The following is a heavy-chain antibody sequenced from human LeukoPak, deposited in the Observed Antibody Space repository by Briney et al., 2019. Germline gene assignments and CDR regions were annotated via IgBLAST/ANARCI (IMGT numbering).Heavy chain of an antibody. CDR2: IYYSGST. D-gene: IGHD5-24*01. Sequence: SGTLSLTCTVSGGSISSSSYYWGWIRQPPGKGLEWIGSIYYSGSTYYNPSLKSRVTISVDTSKNQFSLKLSSVTAADTAVYYCARESRDGYNRYFDYWGQGTLVTVSS. V-gene: IGHV4-39*07. J-gene: IGHJ4*02. CDR3: ARESRDGYNRYFDY. CDR1: GGSISSSSYY.